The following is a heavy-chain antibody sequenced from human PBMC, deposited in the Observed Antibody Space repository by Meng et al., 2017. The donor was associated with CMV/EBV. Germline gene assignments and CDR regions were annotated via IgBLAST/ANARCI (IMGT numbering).Heavy chain of an antibody. Sequence: SVKVSCKASGGTFSSYAISWVRQAPGQGLEWMGGIIPIFGTANYAQKFQGRVTITTDESTSTAYMELNSLRAEDTAVYYCATDSPISRWSQLVFDYWGQGTLVTVSS. V-gene: IGHV1-69*05. CDR3: ATDSPISRWSQLVFDY. CDR1: GGTFSSYA. CDR2: IIPIFGTA. D-gene: IGHD6-6*01. J-gene: IGHJ4*02.